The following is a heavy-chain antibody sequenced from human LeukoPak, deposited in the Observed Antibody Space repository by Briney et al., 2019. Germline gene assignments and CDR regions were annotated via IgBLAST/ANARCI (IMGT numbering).Heavy chain of an antibody. CDR2: ISYDGSNK. CDR1: GFTFSSYG. CDR3: AKSSSWYFDY. Sequence: GGSLRLSCAASGFTFSSYGMHWVRRAPGKGLEWVAVISYDGSNKYYADSVKGRFTISRDNSKNTLYLQMNSLRAEDTAVYYCAKSSSWYFDYWGQGTLVTVSS. V-gene: IGHV3-30*18. J-gene: IGHJ4*02. D-gene: IGHD6-13*01.